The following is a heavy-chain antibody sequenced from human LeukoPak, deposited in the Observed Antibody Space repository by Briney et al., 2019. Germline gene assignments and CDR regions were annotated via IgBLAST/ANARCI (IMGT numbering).Heavy chain of an antibody. CDR3: AKERRIAAAGTLYYYYYMDV. V-gene: IGHV3-23*01. CDR1: GFTFSSYA. Sequence: GGSLRLSCAASGFTFSSYAMSWVRQAPGKGLEWVSAISGSGGSTYYADSVKGRFTISRDNSKNTLYLQMNSLRAEDTAVYYCAKERRIAAAGTLYYYYYMDVWGKGTTVTVSS. D-gene: IGHD6-13*01. J-gene: IGHJ6*03. CDR2: ISGSGGST.